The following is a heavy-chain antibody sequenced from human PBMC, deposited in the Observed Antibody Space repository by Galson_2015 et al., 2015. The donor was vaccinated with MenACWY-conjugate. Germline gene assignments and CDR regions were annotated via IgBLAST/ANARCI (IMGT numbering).Heavy chain of an antibody. CDR3: AKDGGKAMAKGFDY. V-gene: IGHV3-23*01. Sequence: SLRLSCAASGFTLSSYAMSWVRQAPGKGLEWVSAISGSGGSTYYADSVKGRFTISRDNSKNTLYLQMNSLRAEDTAVYYCAKDGGKAMAKGFDYWGQGTLATVSS. D-gene: IGHD5-18*01. CDR1: GFTLSSYA. J-gene: IGHJ4*02. CDR2: ISGSGGST.